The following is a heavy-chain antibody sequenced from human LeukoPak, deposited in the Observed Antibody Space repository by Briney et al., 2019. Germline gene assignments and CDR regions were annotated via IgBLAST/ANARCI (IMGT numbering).Heavy chain of an antibody. J-gene: IGHJ6*03. CDR1: GFTFDGYG. CDR3: ARGYCSGGSCYSVYYYYYYMDV. D-gene: IGHD2-15*01. CDR2: INSNGAST. Sequence: GGSLRLSCVASGFTFDGYGMGWVRQAPEKGLEWVSSINSNGASTAYVDSVKGRFTISRDNAKNSLYLQMNSLRAEDTAVYYCARGYCSGGSCYSVYYYYYYMDVWGKGTTVTVSS. V-gene: IGHV3-20*04.